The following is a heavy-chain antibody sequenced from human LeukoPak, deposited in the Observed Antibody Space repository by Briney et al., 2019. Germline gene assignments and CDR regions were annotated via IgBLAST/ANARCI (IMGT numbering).Heavy chain of an antibody. Sequence: SETLSLTCTISGGSISSGGYYWSWIRQHPGKGLEWIGYIYYSGSTYYNPSLKSRVTISVDTSKNQFSLKLSSVTAADTAVYYCARAPGDGSSTVSWFDPWGQGTLVTVSS. CDR2: IYYSGST. V-gene: IGHV4-31*03. CDR1: GGSISSGGYY. D-gene: IGHD6-6*01. CDR3: ARAPGDGSSTVSWFDP. J-gene: IGHJ5*02.